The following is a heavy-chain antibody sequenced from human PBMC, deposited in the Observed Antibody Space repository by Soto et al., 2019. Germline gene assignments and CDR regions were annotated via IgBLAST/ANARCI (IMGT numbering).Heavy chain of an antibody. D-gene: IGHD4-17*01. CDR2: MSPNSGNT. CDR1: GGTFSSYT. J-gene: IGHJ5*02. CDR3: ARGVKYGAYSRWFDP. Sequence: QVQLVQSGAEVKKPGSSVKVSCKASGGTFSSYTISWVRQATGQGLEYLGWMSPNSGNTGYVQKFQGRVTMTWDTSITTAYMELSSLRSEDTAVYFCARGVKYGAYSRWFDPWGQGTLVTVSS. V-gene: IGHV1-8*02.